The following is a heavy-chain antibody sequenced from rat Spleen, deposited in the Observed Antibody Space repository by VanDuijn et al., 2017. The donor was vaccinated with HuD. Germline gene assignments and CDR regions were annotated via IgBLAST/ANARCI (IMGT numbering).Heavy chain of an antibody. D-gene: IGHD1-12*02. Sequence: EVQLVESGGGSAQPGRSLKLSCAASGFTFSSFAMAWVRQAPKKGLEWIATITSGGSYTYYPDSVKGRFTISRDNAKTTQYLQMDSLRSEDTATYYCARRHYDGAYGYFDFWGPGTMVTVSS. CDR3: ARRHYDGAYGYFDF. V-gene: IGHV5S13*01. CDR1: GFTFSSFA. CDR2: ITSGGSYT. J-gene: IGHJ1*01.